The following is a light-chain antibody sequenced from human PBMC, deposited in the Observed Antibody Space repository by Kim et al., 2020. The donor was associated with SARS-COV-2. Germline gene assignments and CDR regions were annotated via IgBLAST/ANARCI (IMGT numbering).Light chain of an antibody. CDR2: GPS. CDR3: QQYGSSPT. V-gene: IGKV3-20*01. Sequence: EIVLTQSPGTLSLSPGERATLSCRASQSVSSSYLAWYQQKPGQAPRLLIYGPSSRATGIPDRFSGSGSGTDFTLTISRLEPEDFAVYYCQQYGSSPTFGKGTKVEIK. CDR1: QSVSSSY. J-gene: IGKJ1*01.